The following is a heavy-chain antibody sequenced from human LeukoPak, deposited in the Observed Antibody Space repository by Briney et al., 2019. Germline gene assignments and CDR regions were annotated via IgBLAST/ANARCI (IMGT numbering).Heavy chain of an antibody. CDR2: IHTSGNT. Sequence: SETLSLTCTVSRGSISNYYWSWIRQPAGKGLEWIGRIHTSGNTDYNPSLKSRVTMSLDTSKNQFSLRLNSMTAADTAVYYCAREGSATARPFVSNDCWGQGTLVTVSS. V-gene: IGHV4-4*07. D-gene: IGHD6-6*01. CDR1: RGSISNYY. CDR3: AREGSATARPFVSNDC. J-gene: IGHJ4*02.